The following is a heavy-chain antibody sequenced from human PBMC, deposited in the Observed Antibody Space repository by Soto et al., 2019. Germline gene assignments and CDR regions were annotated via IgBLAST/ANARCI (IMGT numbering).Heavy chain of an antibody. V-gene: IGHV3-74*01. CDR1: GFTFSPYW. CDR2: INAEGNT. D-gene: IGHD2-21*02. J-gene: IGHJ5*02. CDR3: ARGSKTAFDP. Sequence: EVQLVESGGGLVQPRGSLRLSCAASGFTFSPYWMHWVRQTPGKGMVWVSRINAEGNTIYADSVKGRFTISRDNAKNMLYLQMTSLRAEDTAVYFFARGSKTAFDPWGQGTLVTVSS.